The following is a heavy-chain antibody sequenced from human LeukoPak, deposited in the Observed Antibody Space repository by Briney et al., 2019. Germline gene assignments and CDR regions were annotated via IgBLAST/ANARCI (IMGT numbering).Heavy chain of an antibody. CDR3: ARSEAVGTVDY. CDR1: GFTFSNYW. D-gene: IGHD2-21*02. CDR2: IKEDGSAN. Sequence: GGSLRLSCAASGFTFSNYWMSWVRQAPGKGLEWVANIKEDGSANWCIDSVKGRFTISRDNVKNSLYLQMNSLRAEDTAVYYCARSEAVGTVDYWGQGALVTASS. J-gene: IGHJ4*02. V-gene: IGHV3-7*01.